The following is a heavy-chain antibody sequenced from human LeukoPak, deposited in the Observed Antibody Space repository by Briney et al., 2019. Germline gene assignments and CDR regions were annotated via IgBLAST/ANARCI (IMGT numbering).Heavy chain of an antibody. CDR2: INPNSGGT. Sequence: GASVKVSCKASGYTFTGYYMHWVRRAPGQGLEWMGWINPNSGGTNYAQKFQGRVTMTRDTSISTAYMELSRLRSDDTAVYYCARVPWFGELRLDYWGQGTLVTVSS. V-gene: IGHV1-2*02. D-gene: IGHD3-10*01. CDR1: GYTFTGYY. CDR3: ARVPWFGELRLDY. J-gene: IGHJ4*02.